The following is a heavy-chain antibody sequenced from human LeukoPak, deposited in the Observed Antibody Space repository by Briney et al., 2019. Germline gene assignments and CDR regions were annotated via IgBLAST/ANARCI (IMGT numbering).Heavy chain of an antibody. CDR3: ARSDTAMVIISGY. V-gene: IGHV1-2*02. CDR2: INPNSGGT. J-gene: IGHJ4*02. Sequence: ASVKVSCKASGYTFTGYYMHWVRQAPGQGLEWMGWINPNSGGTKYAQKFQGRVSMTRDTSISAAYMELSRLRFDDTAVYYCARSDTAMVIISGYWGQGTLVTASS. D-gene: IGHD5-18*01. CDR1: GYTFTGYY.